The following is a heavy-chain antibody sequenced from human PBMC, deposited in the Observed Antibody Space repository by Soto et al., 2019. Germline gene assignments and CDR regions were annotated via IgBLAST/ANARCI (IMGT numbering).Heavy chain of an antibody. CDR3: ARNAVGTYHFDY. V-gene: IGHV1-3*04. J-gene: IGHJ4*02. D-gene: IGHD1-26*01. CDR1: EYTFTTYA. Sequence: GASVKVSCKASEYTFTTYAMHWVRQAPGQRLEWMGWINTGNGNTKYSQKFQGRVTITRDTSASTAYMELSSPISEDTAVYYCARNAVGTYHFDYWGQGTLVTVSS. CDR2: INTGNGNT.